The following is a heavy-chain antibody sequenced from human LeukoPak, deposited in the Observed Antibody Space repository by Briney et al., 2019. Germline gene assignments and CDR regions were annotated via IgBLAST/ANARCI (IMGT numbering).Heavy chain of an antibody. CDR2: IYYSWST. Sequence: TSETLSLTCTVSGGSISSSNYYWGWIRQPPGTGLEGIGSIYYSWSTYYHPALNSRATISVDTSKNQSSLKLRSVTAADTAVYYCARDFSIQWCGVNWFDPWGQGTLVTVSS. V-gene: IGHV4-39*02. CDR1: GGSISSSNYY. J-gene: IGHJ5*02. D-gene: IGHD3-10*01. CDR3: ARDFSIQWCGVNWFDP.